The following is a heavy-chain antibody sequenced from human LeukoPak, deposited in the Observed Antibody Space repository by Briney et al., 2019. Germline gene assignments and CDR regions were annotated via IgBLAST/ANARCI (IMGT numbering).Heavy chain of an antibody. Sequence: ASVKVSCKASGYTFTSYGISWVRQAPGQGLEWMGWISAYNGNTNYAQKFQGRVTITADESTSTAYMELSSLRSEDTAVYYCARDLRSSGWYYFDYWGQGTLVTVSS. CDR3: ARDLRSSGWYYFDY. D-gene: IGHD6-19*01. CDR2: ISAYNGNT. CDR1: GYTFTSYG. V-gene: IGHV1-18*01. J-gene: IGHJ4*02.